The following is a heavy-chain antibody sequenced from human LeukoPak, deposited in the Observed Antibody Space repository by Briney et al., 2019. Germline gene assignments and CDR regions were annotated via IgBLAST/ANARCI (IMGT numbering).Heavy chain of an antibody. CDR3: AKGNVEMATPQDY. CDR1: GFTFDDYA. J-gene: IGHJ4*02. V-gene: IGHV3-9*01. D-gene: IGHD5-12*01. Sequence: QSGGSLRLSCAASGFTFDDYAMHWVRQAPGKGLEWVSGISWNSGSIGYADSVKGRSTISRDNAKNSLYLQMNSLRAEDTALYYCAKGNVEMATPQDYWGQGTLVTVSS. CDR2: ISWNSGSI.